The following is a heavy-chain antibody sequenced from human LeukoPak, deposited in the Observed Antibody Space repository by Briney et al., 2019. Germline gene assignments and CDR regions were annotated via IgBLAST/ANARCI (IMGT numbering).Heavy chain of an antibody. V-gene: IGHV4-59*11. CDR1: GGSISSHY. D-gene: IGHD5-18*01. CDR3: ARIVPYNYGYIDY. CDR2: IYYSGNT. J-gene: IGHJ4*02. Sequence: SETLSLTCTASGGSISSHYWSWIRQPPGKGLEWIGYIYYSGNTNYNPSLKSRVTISLDTSKNQFSLKLSSVTAADTAVYYCARIVPYNYGYIDYWGQGTLVTVSS.